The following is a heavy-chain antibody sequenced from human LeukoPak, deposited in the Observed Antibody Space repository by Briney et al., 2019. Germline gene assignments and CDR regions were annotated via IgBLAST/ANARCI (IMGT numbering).Heavy chain of an antibody. CDR2: INHSGST. V-gene: IGHV4-34*01. J-gene: IGHJ4*02. CDR3: ASSLDWLFVSPGY. D-gene: IGHD3-9*01. Sequence: SETLSLTGAVYGGSFSGYYWSWIRQPPGKGLEWIGEINHSGSTNYNPALKSRVTISVDTSKNQFSLKLSSVTAADTAVYYCASSLDWLFVSPGYWGQGTLVTVSS. CDR1: GGSFSGYY.